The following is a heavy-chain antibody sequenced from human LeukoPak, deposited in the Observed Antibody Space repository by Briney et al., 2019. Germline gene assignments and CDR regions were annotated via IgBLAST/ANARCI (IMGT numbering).Heavy chain of an antibody. CDR3: ARGAYYYDSSGHHNWFDP. V-gene: IGHV1-8*02. Sequence: ASVKVSCKASGYTFTGYCVHWVRQAPGQGLEWMGWMNPNSGNTGYAQKFQGRVTMTRNTSISTAYMELSGLRSEDTAVYYCARGAYYYDSSGHHNWFDPWGQGTLVTVSS. D-gene: IGHD3-22*01. CDR2: MNPNSGNT. J-gene: IGHJ5*02. CDR1: GYTFTGYC.